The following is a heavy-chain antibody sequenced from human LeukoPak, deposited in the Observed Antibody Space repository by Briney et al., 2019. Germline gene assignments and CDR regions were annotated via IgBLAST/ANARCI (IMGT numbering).Heavy chain of an antibody. CDR2: ISAYNGNT. CDR1: GYTFTSYG. D-gene: IGHD3-22*01. J-gene: IGHJ4*02. Sequence: ASVKVSCKASGYTFTSYGISWVRQAPGQGLEWMGWISAYNGNTNYAQKLQGRVTMTTDTSTSTAYMELRSLRSDDTAVYCCARDAPNYYDSSGYHLPRFDYWGQGTLVTVSS. V-gene: IGHV1-18*01. CDR3: ARDAPNYYDSSGYHLPRFDY.